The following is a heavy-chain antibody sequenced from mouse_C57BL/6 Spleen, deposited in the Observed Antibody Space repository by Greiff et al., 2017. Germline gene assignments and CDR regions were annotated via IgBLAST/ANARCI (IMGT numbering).Heavy chain of an antibody. CDR1: GYTFTSYW. Sequence: QVHVKQPGAELVMPGASVKLSCKASGYTFTSYWMHWVKQRPGQGLEWIGEIDPSDSYTNYNQKFKGKSTLTVDKSSSTAYMQLSSLTSEDSAVYYCAIYYDYDGWYFDVWGTGTTVTVSS. CDR2: IDPSDSYT. V-gene: IGHV1-69*01. J-gene: IGHJ1*03. CDR3: AIYYDYDGWYFDV. D-gene: IGHD2-4*01.